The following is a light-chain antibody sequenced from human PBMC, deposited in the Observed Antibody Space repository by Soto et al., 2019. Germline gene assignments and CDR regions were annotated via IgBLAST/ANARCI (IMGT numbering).Light chain of an antibody. J-gene: IGLJ3*02. CDR1: SSNIGGNP. CDR3: AAFDDSLNGWV. CDR2: GTD. Sequence: QSLLTQPPSASGTPGQRVTISCSGSSSNIGGNPVVWYQQLPGTAPKLFIYGTDQRPSGVPDPFSGSKSGTAASLAISGLQSEDEADYYCAAFDDSLNGWVFGGGTKLTVL. V-gene: IGLV1-44*01.